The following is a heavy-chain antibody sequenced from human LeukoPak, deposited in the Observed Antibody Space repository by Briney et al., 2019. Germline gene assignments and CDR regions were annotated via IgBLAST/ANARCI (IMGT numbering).Heavy chain of an antibody. CDR2: INHSGGT. CDR1: GGSFSGYY. J-gene: IGHJ4*02. V-gene: IGHV4-34*01. CDR3: ASGRWLSTFDY. Sequence: SETLSLTCAVYGGSFSGYYWSWIRQPPGKGLEWIGEINHSGGTNYNPSLKSRVTISVDTSKNQFSLKLSSVTAADTAVYYCASGRWLSTFDYWGQGTLVTVSS. D-gene: IGHD3-9*01.